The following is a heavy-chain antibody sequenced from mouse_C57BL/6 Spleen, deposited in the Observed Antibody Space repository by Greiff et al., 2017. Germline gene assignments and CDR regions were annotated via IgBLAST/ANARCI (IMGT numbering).Heavy chain of an antibody. J-gene: IGHJ4*01. CDR3: ARSKNYGNVRELMDY. Sequence: QVQLQQSGAELARPGASVKLSCKASGYTFTSYGISWVKQRTGQGLEWIGEIYPRSGNTYYNEKFKGKATLTADKSSSTAYMELRSLTSEDSAVYFCARSKNYGNVRELMDYWGQGTSVTVSS. CDR1: GYTFTSYG. CDR2: IYPRSGNT. V-gene: IGHV1-81*01. D-gene: IGHD2-1*01.